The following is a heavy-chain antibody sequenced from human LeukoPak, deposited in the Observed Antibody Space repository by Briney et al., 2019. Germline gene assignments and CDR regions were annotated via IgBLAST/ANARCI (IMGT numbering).Heavy chain of an antibody. J-gene: IGHJ4*02. D-gene: IGHD1-1*01. CDR1: VFSFSNLW. CDR2: IHPEGNEK. Sequence: GGSLRLSCATSVFSFSNLWMSWVRQAPGRGLQWVANIHPEGNEKYHVESVKGRFIISRDNARNLLFLQMNGLRVEDTAVYYCARGDDFSGDHWGQGTLVTVSS. V-gene: IGHV3-7*04. CDR3: ARGDDFSGDH.